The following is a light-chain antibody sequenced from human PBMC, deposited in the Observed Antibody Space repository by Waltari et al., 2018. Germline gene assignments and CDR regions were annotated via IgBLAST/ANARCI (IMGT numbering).Light chain of an antibody. CDR2: DAS. CDR1: QSVGSY. J-gene: IGKJ4*01. Sequence: EIVLTQSPVTLSLSPGERATLSCRASQSVGSYLAWYQQKAGQAPRLLLYDASNGATGIPARFSGSGSGTDFTLTISSLEPEDFAIYYCQQRSTWPLTFGGGSKVEI. V-gene: IGKV3-11*01. CDR3: QQRSTWPLT.